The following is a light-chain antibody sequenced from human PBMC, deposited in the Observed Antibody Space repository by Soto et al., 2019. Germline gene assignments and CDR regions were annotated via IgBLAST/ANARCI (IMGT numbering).Light chain of an antibody. J-gene: IGLJ1*01. Sequence: QSALTQPASVSGSPGQSITISCTGTSSDVGGYNSVSWYQQHPGKAPKLMIYEVSNRPSGVSNRFSGSKSVNTASLTISGLQAEDEAYYYCSSYTTSSTLLYVFGTGTKLTVL. CDR1: SSDVGGYNS. CDR2: EVS. CDR3: SSYTTSSTLLYV. V-gene: IGLV2-14*01.